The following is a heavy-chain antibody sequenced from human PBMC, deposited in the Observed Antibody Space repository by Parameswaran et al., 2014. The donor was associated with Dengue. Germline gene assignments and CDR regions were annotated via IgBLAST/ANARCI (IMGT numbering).Heavy chain of an antibody. CDR2: IYPGDSAA. J-gene: IGHJ6*02. Sequence: VRQMPGKGPGVDGIIYPGDSAARYSPSFRGHVTISADKSINTAYLQWSSLKASDTAMYYCARLDYYFYYGMDLWGQGTAVTVSS. CDR3: ARLDYYFYYGMDL. V-gene: IGHV5-51*01.